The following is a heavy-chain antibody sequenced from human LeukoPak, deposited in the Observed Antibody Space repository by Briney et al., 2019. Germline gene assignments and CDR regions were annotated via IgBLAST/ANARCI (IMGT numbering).Heavy chain of an antibody. J-gene: IGHJ4*02. CDR1: GGSISSGGYY. Sequence: PSQTLSLTCTVSGGSISSGGYYWSWIRQHPGKGLEWIGYIYYSGSPYYNPSLKSRVTISVDTSKNQFSLKLSSVTAADTAVYYCARDLRARGYFDYWGQGTLVTASS. V-gene: IGHV4-31*03. CDR2: IYYSGSP. D-gene: IGHD3-16*01. CDR3: ARDLRARGYFDY.